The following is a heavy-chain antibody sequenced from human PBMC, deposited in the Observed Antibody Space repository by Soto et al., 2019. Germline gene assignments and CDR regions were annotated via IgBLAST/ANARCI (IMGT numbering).Heavy chain of an antibody. J-gene: IGHJ4*02. V-gene: IGHV1-69*13. CDR1: GGTFSSYA. CDR2: IIPIFGTA. D-gene: IGHD1-26*01. Sequence: SVKVSCKASGGTFSSYAISWVRQAPGQGLEWMGGIIPIFGTANYAQKFQGRVTITADESTSTAYMELSSLRSEDTAVYYCSQALWAKGAILDYWGQGTLVTVSS. CDR3: SQALWAKGAILDY.